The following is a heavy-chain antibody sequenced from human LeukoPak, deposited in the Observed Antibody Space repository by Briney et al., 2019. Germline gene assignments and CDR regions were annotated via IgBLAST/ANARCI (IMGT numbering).Heavy chain of an antibody. CDR2: MNPNSGNT. CDR3: ARGSEADFDY. J-gene: IGHJ4*02. Sequence: ASVKVSCKASGYTFTGYYMHWVRQATGQGLEWMGWMNPNSGNTGYAQKFQGRVTMTRNTSISTAYMELSSLRSEDTAVYYCARGSEADFDYWGQGTLVTVSS. V-gene: IGHV1-8*02. CDR1: GYTFTGYY.